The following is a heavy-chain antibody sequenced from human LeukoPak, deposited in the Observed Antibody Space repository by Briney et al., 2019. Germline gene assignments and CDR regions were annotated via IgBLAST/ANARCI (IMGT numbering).Heavy chain of an antibody. J-gene: IGHJ2*01. CDR1: GFTFSSYW. D-gene: IGHD2-2*02. Sequence: GGSLRLSCAASGFTFSSYWMSWVRQAPGKGLEWVANIKQDGSEKYYVDSVKGRFTISRDNAKNSLYLQMNSLRAEDTAVYYCARDPAPGYCSSTSCYSGGYWYFDLWGRGTLVTVSS. CDR2: IKQDGSEK. V-gene: IGHV3-7*01. CDR3: ARDPAPGYCSSTSCYSGGYWYFDL.